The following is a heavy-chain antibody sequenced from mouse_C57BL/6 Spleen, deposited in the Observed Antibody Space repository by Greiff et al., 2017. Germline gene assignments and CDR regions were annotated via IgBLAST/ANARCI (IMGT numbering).Heavy chain of an antibody. Sequence: QLQESGPELVKPGASVKISCKASGYSFTDYNMNWVKQSNGKSLEWIGVINPNYGTTSYNQKFKGKATLTVDQSSSTAYMQLNSLTSEDSAVYYCARSEYGNYDYAMDYWGQGTSVTVSS. D-gene: IGHD2-10*02. V-gene: IGHV1-39*01. CDR1: GYSFTDYN. CDR3: ARSEYGNYDYAMDY. J-gene: IGHJ4*01. CDR2: INPNYGTT.